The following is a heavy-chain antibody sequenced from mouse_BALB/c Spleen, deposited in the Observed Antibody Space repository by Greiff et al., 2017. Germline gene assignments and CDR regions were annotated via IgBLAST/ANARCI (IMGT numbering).Heavy chain of an antibody. CDR1: GFTFSSYA. V-gene: IGHV5-6-5*01. J-gene: IGHJ4*01. CDR3: AREGGCFLRDAMDY. D-gene: IGHD6-1*01. Sequence: EVMLVESGGGLVKPGGSLKLSCAASGFTFSSYAMSWVRQTPEKRLEWVASISSGGSTYYPDSVKGRFTISRDNARNILYLQMSSLRSEDTAMYYCAREGGCFLRDAMDYGGQGTSGTVSS. CDR2: ISSGGST.